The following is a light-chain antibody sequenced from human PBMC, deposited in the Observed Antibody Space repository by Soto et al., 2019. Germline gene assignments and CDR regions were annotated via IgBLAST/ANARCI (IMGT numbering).Light chain of an antibody. CDR1: SSNIGSNT. CDR3: AAWDDSLNGRL. J-gene: IGLJ1*01. Sequence: QSVLTQPPSASGTPGQRVTISCSGSSSNIGSNTVNWYQQLPGTAPKLLIYSNNQRPSAVPARFSGSKSGTSASLAISGLQYEDEADYYCAAWDDSLNGRLFGTGTKVTVL. CDR2: SNN. V-gene: IGLV1-44*01.